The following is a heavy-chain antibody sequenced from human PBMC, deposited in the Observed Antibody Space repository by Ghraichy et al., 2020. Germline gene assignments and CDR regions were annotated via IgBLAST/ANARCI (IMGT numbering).Heavy chain of an antibody. Sequence: ETLSLTCAASGFTFSSYSMNWVRQAPGKGLEWVSYISSSSSTIYYADSVKGRFTISRDNAKNSLYLQMNSLRDEDTAVYYCARARTLDYWGQGTLVTVS. D-gene: IGHD1-14*01. J-gene: IGHJ4*02. CDR2: ISSSSSTI. CDR1: GFTFSSYS. CDR3: ARARTLDY. V-gene: IGHV3-48*02.